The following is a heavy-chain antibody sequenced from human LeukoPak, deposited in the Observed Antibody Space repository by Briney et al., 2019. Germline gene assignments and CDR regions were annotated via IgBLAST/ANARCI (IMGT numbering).Heavy chain of an antibody. J-gene: IGHJ6*02. CDR2: IIHNGNVN. CDR3: ARGGGLDV. CDR1: GFTFSSYW. Sequence: GGSLRLSCVAFGFTFSSYWMSWVRQAPGKGLEWVASIIHNGNVNYYVDSVKGRFTISRDNAKNSLYLQMSNLRAEVTAVYFCARGGGLDVWGQGATVTVSS. V-gene: IGHV3-7*03. D-gene: IGHD3-16*01.